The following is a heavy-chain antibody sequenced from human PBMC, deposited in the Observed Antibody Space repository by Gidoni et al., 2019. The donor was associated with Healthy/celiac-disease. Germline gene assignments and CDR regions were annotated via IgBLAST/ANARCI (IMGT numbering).Heavy chain of an antibody. Sequence: QVQLQESSPGLVKPSETLSLTCPVSRGSISSYYWSWIRQPPGKGLEWIGYIYYRGSTNYNPSLKSRVTIAVDTSKNQFSLKLSSVTAADTAVYYCARTRDSSSWKTFDDWGQGTLVTVSS. CDR2: IYYRGST. V-gene: IGHV4-59*08. J-gene: IGHJ4*02. CDR1: RGSISSYY. D-gene: IGHD6-13*01. CDR3: ARTRDSSSWKTFDD.